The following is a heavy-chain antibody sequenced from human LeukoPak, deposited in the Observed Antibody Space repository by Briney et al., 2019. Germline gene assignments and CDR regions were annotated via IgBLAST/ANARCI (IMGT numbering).Heavy chain of an antibody. V-gene: IGHV3-23*01. CDR1: GFTFSSFA. J-gene: IGHJ4*02. Sequence: GGSLRLSCAASGFTFSSFAMSWVRQAPGKGLEWVSGITGSGGSTYYADSVKGRFTISRDNSKNTLYLQMNSLRAEDTAVYFCAKDSNLGRIEYWGQGVLVTVSS. CDR3: AKDSNLGRIEY. CDR2: ITGSGGST.